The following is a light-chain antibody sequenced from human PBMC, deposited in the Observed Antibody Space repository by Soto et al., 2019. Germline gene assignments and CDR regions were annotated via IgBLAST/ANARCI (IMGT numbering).Light chain of an antibody. J-gene: IGLJ1*01. CDR3: QSYDSSLSRYV. CDR2: GNS. V-gene: IGLV1-40*01. Sequence: QSVLTQPPSVSGAPGQRVTISCTGSSSNIGAGYDVHWYQQLPGTAPKLLIYGNSNRPSGVPDRFSGSKSGTSASLAITGLQAEDEADYYCQSYDSSLSRYVFGTGTKVTVL. CDR1: SSNIGAGYD.